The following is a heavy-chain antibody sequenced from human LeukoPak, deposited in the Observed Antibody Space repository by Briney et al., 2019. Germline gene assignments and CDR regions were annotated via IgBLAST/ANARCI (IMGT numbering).Heavy chain of an antibody. CDR1: EFTFSSYG. Sequence: GGCLRLSCAASEFTFSSYGMSWVRQAPGKGLEWVSSISGSGGSTQYADSVQGRFAISRDNSKNTLFLQMDSLRVEDTAVYFCARDPNGDYIGAFDMWGRGTMVSVSS. CDR3: ARDPNGDYIGAFDM. CDR2: ISGSGGST. J-gene: IGHJ3*02. V-gene: IGHV3-23*01. D-gene: IGHD4-17*01.